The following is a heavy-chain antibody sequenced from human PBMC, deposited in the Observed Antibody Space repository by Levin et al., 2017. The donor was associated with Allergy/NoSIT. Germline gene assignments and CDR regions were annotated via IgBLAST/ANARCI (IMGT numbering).Heavy chain of an antibody. CDR3: ARDFRNWGSGLDV. V-gene: IGHV3-33*01. CDR1: EFTFSPFD. CDR2: FWSDGDKK. J-gene: IGHJ6*02. Sequence: PGGSLRLSCTASEFTFSPFDIHWVRQAPGKGLEWVGVFWSDGDKKYYADSVKGRFTISRDSSKHILYLQMNNLRADDTAVYYCARDFRNWGSGLDVWGQGTAVTVSS. D-gene: IGHD7-27*01.